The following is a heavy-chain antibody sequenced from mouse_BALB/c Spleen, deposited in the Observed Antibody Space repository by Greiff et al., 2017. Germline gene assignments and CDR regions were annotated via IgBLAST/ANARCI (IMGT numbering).Heavy chain of an antibody. Sequence: DVKLVESGGGLVQPGGSLRLSCATSGFTFTDYYMSWVRQPPGKALEWLGFISNKANGYTTEYSVSVKGRFTISRDNSQSILYLQMNTLRAEDSATYYCARDNDGYYYAMDYWGQGTSVTVSS. CDR3: ARDNDGYYYAMDY. CDR1: GFTFTDYY. CDR2: ISNKANGYTT. V-gene: IGHV7-3*02. J-gene: IGHJ4*01. D-gene: IGHD2-3*01.